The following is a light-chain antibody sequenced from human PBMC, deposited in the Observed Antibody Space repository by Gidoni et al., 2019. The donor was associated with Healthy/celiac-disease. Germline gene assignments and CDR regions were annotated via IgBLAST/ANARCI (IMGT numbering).Light chain of an antibody. CDR3: QQYDNLPLT. CDR2: DAS. Sequence: IPMTQSPSSLSASVGARVTIICQASQDISNYLNWYQQKPGKAPKLLIYDASNLETGVPSRFSGSGSGTDFTFTISSLQPEDIATYYCQQYDNLPLTFGGGTKVEIK. CDR1: QDISNY. V-gene: IGKV1-33*01. J-gene: IGKJ4*01.